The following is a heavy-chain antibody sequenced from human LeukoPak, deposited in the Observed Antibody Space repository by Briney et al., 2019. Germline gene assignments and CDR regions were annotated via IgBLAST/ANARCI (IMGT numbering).Heavy chain of an antibody. CDR2: ISAYNGNT. V-gene: IGHV1-18*01. CDR3: ARVEAVAGTPFGYFDY. J-gene: IGHJ4*02. D-gene: IGHD6-19*01. CDR1: GYTFTSYG. Sequence: ASVKVSCKASGYTFTSYGISWVRQAPGQGLEWMGWISAYNGNTNYAQKLQGRVTMTTDTSTSTVYMELRSLRSDDTAVYYCARVEAVAGTPFGYFDYWGQGTLVTVSS.